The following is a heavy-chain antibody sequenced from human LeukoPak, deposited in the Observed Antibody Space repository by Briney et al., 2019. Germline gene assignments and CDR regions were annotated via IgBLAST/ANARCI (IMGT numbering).Heavy chain of an antibody. CDR1: GFTFSSYG. J-gene: IGHJ4*02. CDR3: AKDGYPLGYCSSTSCPYYFNY. Sequence: GGSLRLSCAASGFTFSSYGMHWARQAPGKGLEWVAVISYDGSDKYYADSVKGRFTISRDNSKNTLYLQMNSLRTEDTAVYYCAKDGYPLGYCSSTSCPYYFNYWGQGTLVTVSS. CDR2: ISYDGSDK. V-gene: IGHV3-30*18. D-gene: IGHD2-2*01.